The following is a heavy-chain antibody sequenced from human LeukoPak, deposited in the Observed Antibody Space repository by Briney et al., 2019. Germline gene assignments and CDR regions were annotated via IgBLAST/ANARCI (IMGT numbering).Heavy chain of an antibody. CDR1: GFTFSSYS. CDR3: AKWGRTYDILTGYSY. CDR2: ISSSSTYT. J-gene: IGHJ4*02. Sequence: PGGSLRLSCAASGFTFSSYSMSWVRQAPGKGLEWVSSISSSSTYTYYADSVKGRFTISRDNAKNSLYLQMNSLRAEDTAVYYCAKWGRTYDILTGYSYWGQGTLVTVSS. V-gene: IGHV3-21*04. D-gene: IGHD3-9*01.